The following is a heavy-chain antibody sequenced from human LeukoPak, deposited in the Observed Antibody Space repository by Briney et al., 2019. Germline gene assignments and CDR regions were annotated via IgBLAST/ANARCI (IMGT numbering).Heavy chain of an antibody. CDR2: ISGAASST. Sequence: PGGSLRLSCAAPGFTFISYTMSWVRQAPGKGLERVSAISGAASSTYYADSVKGRFTISRDNTKNTLYLQLNSLRADDTAVYYCARAHSSSSTFDLWGQGALVTVSS. V-gene: IGHV3-23*01. J-gene: IGHJ4*02. CDR3: ARAHSSSSTFDL. D-gene: IGHD6-6*01. CDR1: GFTFISYT.